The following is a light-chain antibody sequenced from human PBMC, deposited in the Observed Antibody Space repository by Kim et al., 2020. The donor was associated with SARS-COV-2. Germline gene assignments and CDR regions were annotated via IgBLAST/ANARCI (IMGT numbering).Light chain of an antibody. V-gene: IGKV1-39*01. J-gene: IGKJ5*01. Sequence: IQMTQSPSSLSASVGDRVTITCRASRSISNYLNWYQQRPGKAPKLLIYAASTLQSGVPSRFSGSGSGTEFTLTISRLRPEDFATYYCQQSDTPPVTFGQGTRLEIK. CDR1: RSISNY. CDR2: AAS. CDR3: QQSDTPPVT.